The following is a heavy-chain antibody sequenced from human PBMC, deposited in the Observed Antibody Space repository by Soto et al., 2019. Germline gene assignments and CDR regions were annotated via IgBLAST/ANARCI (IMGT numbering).Heavy chain of an antibody. J-gene: IGHJ6*03. CDR1: GFTFSSYW. CDR2: IKQDGSEK. V-gene: IGHV3-7*01. Sequence: GGSLSLSCAASGFTFSSYWMSWVRQAPGKGLEWVANIKQDGSEKYYVDSVKGRFTISRDNAKNSLYLQMNSLRAEDTAVYYCARYVYCSSTTCYMAHDYYYYYMDVWGKGTTVTVSS. CDR3: ARYVYCSSTTCYMAHDYYYYYMDV. D-gene: IGHD2-2*02.